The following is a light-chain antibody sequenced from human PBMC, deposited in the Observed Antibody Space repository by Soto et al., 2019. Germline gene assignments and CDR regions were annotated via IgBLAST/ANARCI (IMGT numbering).Light chain of an antibody. V-gene: IGKV1-5*01. CDR2: DAS. CDR3: QQYYTYPIT. J-gene: IGKJ5*01. CDR1: QSISSS. Sequence: IQMTQSPSSLSASVGDRVTITCRASQSISSSLAWYRQKPGQAPKLLLYDASSLENGLPSRFSGSGSGTEFTVTISSLQTDDFATYYCQQYYTYPITFGQGTRLEIK.